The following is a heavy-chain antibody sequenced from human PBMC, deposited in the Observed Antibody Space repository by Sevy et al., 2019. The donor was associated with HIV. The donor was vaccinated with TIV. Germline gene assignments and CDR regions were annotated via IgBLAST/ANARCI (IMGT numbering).Heavy chain of an antibody. V-gene: IGHV3-30*02. D-gene: IGHD6-13*01. CDR2: IRDDGSDK. CDR1: GFTFSNYG. Sequence: GGSLRLSCAASGFTFSNYGMHWVRQVPGKGLEWVTFIRDDGSDKYYAASVKGRFTISRDDSKNTLYLQMDSLGAEDTAIYYCAKDLAGPGRRYFVYWGQGTLVTVSS. J-gene: IGHJ4*02. CDR3: AKDLAGPGRRYFVY.